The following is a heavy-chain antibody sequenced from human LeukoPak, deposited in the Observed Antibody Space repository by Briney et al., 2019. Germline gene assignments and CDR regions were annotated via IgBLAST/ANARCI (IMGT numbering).Heavy chain of an antibody. CDR2: IRYDGSNK. CDR1: GFTFSSYG. CDR3: ARDLVTMVRGVFDY. D-gene: IGHD3-10*01. V-gene: IGHV3-30*02. J-gene: IGHJ4*02. Sequence: PGGSLRLSCAASGFTFSSYGMHWVRQAPGKGLEWVAFIRYDGSNKYYADSVKGRFTISRDNSKNTLYLQMNSLRAEDTAVYCCARDLVTMVRGVFDYWGQGTLVTVSS.